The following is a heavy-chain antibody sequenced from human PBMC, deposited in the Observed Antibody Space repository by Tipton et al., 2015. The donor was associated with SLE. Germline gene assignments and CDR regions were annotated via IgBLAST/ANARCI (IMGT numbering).Heavy chain of an antibody. CDR2: INHSGST. V-gene: IGHV4-34*01. Sequence: LRLSCAVYGGSSSGYYWSWIRQPPGKGLEWIGEINHSGSTNYNPSLKSRVTISVDTSKNQFSLKLSSVTAADTAVYYCARESHRGAAAGTGEGNWFDPWGQGTLVTVSS. CDR1: GGSSSGYY. CDR3: ARESHRGAAAGTGEGNWFDP. J-gene: IGHJ5*02. D-gene: IGHD6-13*01.